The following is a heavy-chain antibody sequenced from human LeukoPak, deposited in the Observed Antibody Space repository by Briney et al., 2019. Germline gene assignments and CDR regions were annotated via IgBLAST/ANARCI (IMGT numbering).Heavy chain of an antibody. CDR2: ISSSSTTI. CDR1: GFTFSIYT. D-gene: IGHD6-13*01. Sequence: GGSLRLSCAASGFTFSIYTMNWVRQAPGKGLEWVSYISSSSTTIYYADSVKGRFTISRDNAKNSLYLQVNSLRAEDTAVYYCARGFSSWQEDAFDIWGQGTMVTVSS. J-gene: IGHJ3*02. CDR3: ARGFSSWQEDAFDI. V-gene: IGHV3-48*01.